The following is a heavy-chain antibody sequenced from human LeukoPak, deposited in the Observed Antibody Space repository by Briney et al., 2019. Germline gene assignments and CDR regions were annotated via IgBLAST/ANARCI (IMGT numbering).Heavy chain of an antibody. D-gene: IGHD2/OR15-2a*01. CDR1: GSYW. CDR3: VSFYETY. J-gene: IGHJ4*02. V-gene: IGHV3-74*01. CDR2: INSDGSWT. Sequence: GGSLRLSCAASGSYWMHWVRQAPGKGLVWVSHINSDGSWTSYADPVKGRFTISKDNAKNTVYLQMNNLRAEDTAVYYCVSFYETYWGRGTLVTVSS.